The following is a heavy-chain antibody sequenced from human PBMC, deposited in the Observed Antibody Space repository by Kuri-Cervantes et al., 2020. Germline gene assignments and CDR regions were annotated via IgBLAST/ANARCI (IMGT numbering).Heavy chain of an antibody. CDR1: GFTFVDYA. J-gene: IGHJ4*02. CDR2: ISWSGGSI. D-gene: IGHD3-22*01. CDR3: ARTASHYYDSSGNWGFVGY. V-gene: IGHV3-9*01. Sequence: GGSLRLSCAASGFTFVDYAMHWVRQAPGKGLEWVSGISWSGGSIAYADSVKGRFTISRDNAKNSLYLQMNSLRAEDTAVYYCARTASHYYDSSGNWGFVGYWGQGTLVTVSS.